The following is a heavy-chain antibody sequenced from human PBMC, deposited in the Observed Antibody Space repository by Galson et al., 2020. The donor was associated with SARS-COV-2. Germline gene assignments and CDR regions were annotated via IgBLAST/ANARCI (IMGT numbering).Heavy chain of an antibody. Sequence: SETLSLTCTVSGGSISSSSYYWGWIRQPPGKGLEWIGSIYYSGSTYYNPSLKSRVTISVDTSKNQFSLKLSSVTAADTAVYYCARDDYSSSSVDYWGQGTLVTVSS. V-gene: IGHV4-39*07. J-gene: IGHJ4*02. D-gene: IGHD6-6*01. CDR1: GGSISSSSYY. CDR3: ARDDYSSSSVDY. CDR2: IYYSGST.